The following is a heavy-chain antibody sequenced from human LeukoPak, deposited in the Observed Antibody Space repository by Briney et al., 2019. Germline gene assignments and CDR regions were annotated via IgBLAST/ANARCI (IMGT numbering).Heavy chain of an antibody. Sequence: GGSLRLSCAASGYTFSSYWMSWVRQAPGKGLEWVSSISISSSFIYYADSVKGRFTISRDNAKNSLYLQVNSLRAEDTAVYYCARLGENGLLTGYFYPWGQGTMVTVSS. J-gene: IGHJ5*02. CDR1: GYTFSSYW. CDR2: ISISSSFI. D-gene: IGHD3-9*01. V-gene: IGHV3-21*01. CDR3: ARLGENGLLTGYFYP.